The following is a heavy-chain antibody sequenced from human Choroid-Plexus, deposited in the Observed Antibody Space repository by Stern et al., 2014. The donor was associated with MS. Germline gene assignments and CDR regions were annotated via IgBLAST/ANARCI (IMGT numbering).Heavy chain of an antibody. V-gene: IGHV3-30*18. D-gene: IGHD2/OR15-2a*01. Sequence: VQLVESRGGVVQPVRPLRLSCVASGFTFGSCAMHWVRQAPGKGLEWVAGVSYDGSNKYYADSVKGRFTISRDNSQNTLYMQMSSLRPEDTAVYYCAKDRQYLTYFFDHWGQGSLVTVSS. J-gene: IGHJ5*02. CDR2: VSYDGSNK. CDR1: GFTFGSCA. CDR3: AKDRQYLTYFFDH.